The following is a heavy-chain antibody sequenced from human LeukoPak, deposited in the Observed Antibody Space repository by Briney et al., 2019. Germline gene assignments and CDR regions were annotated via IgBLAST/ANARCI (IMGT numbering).Heavy chain of an antibody. CDR3: ARDLGTMVRGVMGY. CDR2: IKQDGSEK. D-gene: IGHD3-10*01. V-gene: IGHV3-7*03. CDR1: GFTFSSYW. Sequence: AGGSLRLSCAASGFTFSSYWMSWVRQAPGKGLEWVANIKQDGSEKYYVDSVKGRFTISRDNAKNSLYLQMNSLRAEDTAVYYCARDLGTMVRGVMGYWGQGTLVTVSS. J-gene: IGHJ4*02.